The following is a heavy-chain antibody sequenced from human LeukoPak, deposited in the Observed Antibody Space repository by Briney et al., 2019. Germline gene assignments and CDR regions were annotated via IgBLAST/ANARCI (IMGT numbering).Heavy chain of an antibody. D-gene: IGHD6-13*01. V-gene: IGHV4-38-2*02. CDR3: ARGSVAAAGSRVPFDY. CDR1: GYSISSGYY. J-gene: IGHJ4*02. Sequence: SETLSLTCTVSGYSISSGYYWGWIRQPPGKGLEWIGSIYHSGSTYYNPSLKSRVTISVDTSKNQFSLKLSSVTAADTAVYYCARGSVAAAGSRVPFDYWGQGTLVTVSS. CDR2: IYHSGST.